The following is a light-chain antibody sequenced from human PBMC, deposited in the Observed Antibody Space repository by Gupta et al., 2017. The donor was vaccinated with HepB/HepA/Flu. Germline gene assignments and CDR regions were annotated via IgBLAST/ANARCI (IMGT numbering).Light chain of an antibody. CDR1: TNIVGNRG. Sequence: QPGLPQPPSVSKALRQSATPTCTGNTNIVGNRGAAWMQQSQARPPKLLSYRCNYRPSGISERFSASRSGITASLTISGLLPEDEADYYCAAWDDSLSAWVFGGGTKLTVL. V-gene: IGLV10-54*02. J-gene: IGLJ3*02. CDR3: AAWDDSLSAWV. CDR2: RCN.